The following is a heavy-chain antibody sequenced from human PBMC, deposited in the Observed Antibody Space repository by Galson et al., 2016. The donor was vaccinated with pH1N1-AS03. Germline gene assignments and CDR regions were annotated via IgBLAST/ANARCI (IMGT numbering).Heavy chain of an antibody. CDR1: GFIFSNYA. CDR3: AGDGGYSSGWIDF. V-gene: IGHV3-21*01. D-gene: IGHD3-22*01. CDR2: ISSSSRFI. Sequence: SLRLSCAASGFIFSNYAMSWVRQAPGKGLEWVAYISSSSRFIYYADAVQGRFTISKDSPKNSVYLHMNGLRADDTAVYYCAGDGGYSSGWIDFWGQGTLVSVSS. J-gene: IGHJ4*02.